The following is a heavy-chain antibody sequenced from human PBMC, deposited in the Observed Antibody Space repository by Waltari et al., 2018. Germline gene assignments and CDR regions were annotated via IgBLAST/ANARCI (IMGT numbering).Heavy chain of an antibody. Sequence: EVQLLESGGGLVQPGGSLRLSCAASGFTFDAFAMTWVRQAVGKGLEWVSSLSGSGGITYYADSVKGRFTISRDNAKKTLYLQMNSLRAEDTALYYCAKSPTLIRGIPYSWGQGTLVTVSS. CDR2: LSGSGGIT. CDR3: AKSPTLIRGIPYS. V-gene: IGHV3-23*01. CDR1: GFTFDAFA. D-gene: IGHD3-10*01. J-gene: IGHJ4*02.